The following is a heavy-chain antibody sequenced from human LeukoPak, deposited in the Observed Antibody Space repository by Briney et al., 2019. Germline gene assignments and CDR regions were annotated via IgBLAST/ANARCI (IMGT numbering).Heavy chain of an antibody. V-gene: IGHV3-33*06. D-gene: IGHD3-22*01. Sequence: HSGRSLRLSCAASGFTFSSYGMPWVRQAPGKGLEWVAVIWYDGSNKYYADSVKGRFTISRDNSKNTLYLQMNSLRAEDTALYYCAKDMTYYYDSSGYIVYWGQGTLVTVSS. J-gene: IGHJ4*02. CDR2: IWYDGSNK. CDR1: GFTFSSYG. CDR3: AKDMTYYYDSSGYIVY.